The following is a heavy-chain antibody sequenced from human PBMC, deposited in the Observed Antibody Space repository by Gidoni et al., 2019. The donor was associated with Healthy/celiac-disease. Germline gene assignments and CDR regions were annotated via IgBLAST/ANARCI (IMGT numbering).Heavy chain of an antibody. V-gene: IGHV3-23*04. CDR3: AKDQGIGYCSSTSCPLSA. J-gene: IGHJ5*02. CDR2: ISGSGGST. CDR1: GFTFSSYS. Sequence: EVQLVESGGGLVQPGGSLRLSCAASGFTFSSYSMSWVRQAPGKGLEWVSAISGSGGSTYYADSVKGRFTISRDNSKNTLYLQMNSLRAEDTAVYYCAKDQGIGYCSSTSCPLSAWGQGTLVTVSS. D-gene: IGHD2-2*01.